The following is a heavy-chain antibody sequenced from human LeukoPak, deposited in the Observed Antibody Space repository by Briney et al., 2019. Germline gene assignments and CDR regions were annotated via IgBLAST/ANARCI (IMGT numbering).Heavy chain of an antibody. J-gene: IGHJ4*02. CDR3: ARDLNYHDSSGYVDY. CDR2: IYHSGST. Sequence: TLSLTCTVPGGSISSGGYYWSCIRQPPGKGLEWIGYIYHSGSTYYNPSLKSRVTISVDRSKNQFSLKLSSVTAADTAVYYCARDLNYHDSSGYVDYWGQGTLVTVSS. D-gene: IGHD3-22*01. CDR1: GGSISSGGYY. V-gene: IGHV4-30-2*01.